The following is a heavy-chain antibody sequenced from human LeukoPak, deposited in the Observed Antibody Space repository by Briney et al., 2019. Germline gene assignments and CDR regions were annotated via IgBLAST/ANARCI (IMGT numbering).Heavy chain of an antibody. J-gene: IGHJ4*02. CDR1: GGSISSSSYY. D-gene: IGHD3-3*01. CDR3: ASGRFLEWHPYYFDY. CDR2: IYYSGST. Sequence: SETLSLTCTVSGGSISSSSYYWGWIRQPPGKGLEWIGSIYYSGSTYYNPSLKSRVTISVDTSKNQFSLKLSSVTAADTAVYYCASGRFLEWHPYYFDYWGQGTLVTVSS. V-gene: IGHV4-39*01.